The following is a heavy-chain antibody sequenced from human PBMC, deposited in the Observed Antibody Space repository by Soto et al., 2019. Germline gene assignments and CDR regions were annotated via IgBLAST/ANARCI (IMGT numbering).Heavy chain of an antibody. Sequence: SVKVSCKASGYTFTSYDINWVRQATGQGLEWMGWMNPNSGNTGYAQKFRGRVTMTRNTSISTVYMELSSLRSEDTAVYYCARERTGTTSMDVWGQGTTVTVSS. V-gene: IGHV1-8*01. CDR3: ARERTGTTSMDV. D-gene: IGHD1-1*01. CDR2: MNPNSGNT. CDR1: GYTFTSYD. J-gene: IGHJ6*02.